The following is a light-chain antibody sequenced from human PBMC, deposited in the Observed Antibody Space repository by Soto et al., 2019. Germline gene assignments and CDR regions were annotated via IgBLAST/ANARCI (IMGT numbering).Light chain of an antibody. CDR2: GNS. Sequence: QAVVTHPPSVSGGPGQRVTISCTGRSSNIGAGYDVHWYQQLPGTAPKLLIYGNSNRPSGVPDRFSGSKSGTSASLAITGLQAEDEADYYCQSYDSSLNVVFGGGTQLTVL. CDR3: QSYDSSLNVV. CDR1: SSNIGAGYD. V-gene: IGLV1-40*01. J-gene: IGLJ2*01.